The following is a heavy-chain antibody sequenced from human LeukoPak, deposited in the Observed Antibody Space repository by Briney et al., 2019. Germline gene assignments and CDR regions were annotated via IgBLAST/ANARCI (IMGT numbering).Heavy chain of an antibody. Sequence: SVKVSCKASGGTFSSYTISWVRQDPGQGLEWMGRIIPILGIANYAQKFQGRVTITADKSTSTAYMELSSLRSEDTAVYYCASRLGYCSSTSCYPDDAFDIWGQGTMVTVSS. CDR3: ASRLGYCSSTSCYPDDAFDI. V-gene: IGHV1-69*02. J-gene: IGHJ3*02. CDR2: IIPILGIA. CDR1: GGTFSSYT. D-gene: IGHD2-2*01.